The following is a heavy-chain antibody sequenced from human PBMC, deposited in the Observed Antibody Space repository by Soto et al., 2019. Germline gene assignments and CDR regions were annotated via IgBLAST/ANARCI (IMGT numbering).Heavy chain of an antibody. CDR3: TRENIENSDRPYDAFHX. D-gene: IGHD3-16*02. CDR2: TNPKSGGA. CDR1: GYTFTDYY. Sequence: ASLKVSCNTSGYTFTDYYTHWVRQAPGQGLEWTGFTNPKSGGAYFAQKFQGRVTLTRETSIGTAYIEVNSLTSYDTAVYFCTRENIENSDRPYDAFHXWGQATTVPVS. J-gene: IGHJ3*02. V-gene: IGHV1-2*02.